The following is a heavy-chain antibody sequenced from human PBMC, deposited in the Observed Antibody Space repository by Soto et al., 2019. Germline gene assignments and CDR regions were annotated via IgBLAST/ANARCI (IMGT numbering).Heavy chain of an antibody. CDR1: GFTFSSYS. D-gene: IGHD3-22*01. CDR3: ARADYYDSSDYFPTGYYYYGMDV. Sequence: EVQLVESGGGLVQPGGSLRLSCAASGFTFSSYSMNWVRQAPGKGLEWVSYISSSSSAIFYADSVKGRFTISRDNAKNSLYLQMNSLRAEDTAVYYCARADYYDSSDYFPTGYYYYGMDVWGQGTTVTVSS. J-gene: IGHJ6*02. CDR2: ISSSSSAI. V-gene: IGHV3-48*01.